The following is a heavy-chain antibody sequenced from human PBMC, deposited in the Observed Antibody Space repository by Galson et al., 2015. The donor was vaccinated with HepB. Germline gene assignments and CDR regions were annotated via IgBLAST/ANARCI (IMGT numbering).Heavy chain of an antibody. J-gene: IGHJ6*02. CDR2: ISSDYSYI. D-gene: IGHD1-20*01. CDR3: ARDLEDCIPGTTGTVCGMGV. V-gene: IGHV3-21*01. Sequence: SLRLSCAASGFTFSDYNMNWVRQAPGKGLEWVSSISSDYSYIYYADSVKGRFTISRDNAKNSLYLQMNSLRAEDTAVYYCARDLEDCIPGTTGTVCGMGVWGQGTTVTVSS. CDR1: GFTFSDYN.